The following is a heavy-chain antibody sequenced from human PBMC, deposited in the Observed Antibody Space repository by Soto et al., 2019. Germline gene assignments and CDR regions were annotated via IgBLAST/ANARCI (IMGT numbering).Heavy chain of an antibody. CDR2: IYFSGNT. CDR3: VTTADYCSGTSCYDFDY. V-gene: IGHV4-39*01. D-gene: IGHD2-2*01. CDR1: GGSISSSSNYY. J-gene: IGHJ4*02. Sequence: SETLSLTCTVSGGSISSSSNYYWGWIRQPPGKGLEWIGSIYFSGNTYYSPSLRSRVTLSVDTSKNQFSLNLYSVTAADTAVYYCVTTADYCSGTSCYDFDYWGQGTLVTVSS.